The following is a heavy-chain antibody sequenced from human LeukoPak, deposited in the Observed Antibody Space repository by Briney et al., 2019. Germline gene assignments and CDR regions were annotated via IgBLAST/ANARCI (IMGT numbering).Heavy chain of an antibody. V-gene: IGHV3-21*01. D-gene: IGHD1-1*01. CDR1: GFTFSSHS. CDR3: ARANWNGCLDY. CDR2: ISSSSSYI. Sequence: GGSLRLSCAASGFTFSSHSMNWVRQAPGKGLEWVSSISSSSSYIYYADSVKGRFTISRDNAKNSLYLQMNSLRAEDTAVYYCARANWNGCLDYWGQGTLVTVSS. J-gene: IGHJ4*02.